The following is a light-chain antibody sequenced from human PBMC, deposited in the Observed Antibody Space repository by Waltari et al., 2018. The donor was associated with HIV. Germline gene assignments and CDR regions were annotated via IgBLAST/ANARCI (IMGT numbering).Light chain of an antibody. CDR2: DVS. CDR1: SSDVGGYHY. Sequence: QSALTQPRSVSGSPGQSVTIPCTGPSSDVGGYHYVSWYQQHPGKAPKLIIYDVSKRPSGVPDRFSGSKSGNTASLTISGLQAEDEADYYCCSYAGSYRGVFGGGTKLTVL. V-gene: IGLV2-11*01. CDR3: CSYAGSYRGV. J-gene: IGLJ2*01.